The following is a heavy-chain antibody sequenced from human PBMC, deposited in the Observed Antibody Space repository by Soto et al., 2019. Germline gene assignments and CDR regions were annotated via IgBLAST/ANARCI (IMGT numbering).Heavy chain of an antibody. CDR3: AKEHCTNGVCYTLVPRYYYGMDV. CDR1: GFTFSSYG. CDR2: IWYDGSNK. J-gene: IGHJ6*02. V-gene: IGHV3-33*06. D-gene: IGHD2-8*01. Sequence: HPGGSLRLSCAASGFTFSSYGMHWVRQAPGKGLEWVAVIWYDGSNKYYADSVKGRFTISRDNSKNTLYLQMNSLRAEDTAVYYCAKEHCTNGVCYTLVPRYYYGMDVWGQGTTVTVSS.